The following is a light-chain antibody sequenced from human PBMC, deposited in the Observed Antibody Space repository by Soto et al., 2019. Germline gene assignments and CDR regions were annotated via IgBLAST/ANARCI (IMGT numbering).Light chain of an antibody. CDR2: EVN. Sequence: QSALTQPPSASGSPGQSVAISFTGTSSDVGGYNYVSWYQQHPGKAPKLMIYEVNKRPSGVPDRFSGSKSGNTASLTVSGLQAEDEADYYCSSYAGSSNVVGTGTKLTVL. CDR1: SSDVGGYNY. J-gene: IGLJ1*01. CDR3: SSYAGSSNV. V-gene: IGLV2-8*01.